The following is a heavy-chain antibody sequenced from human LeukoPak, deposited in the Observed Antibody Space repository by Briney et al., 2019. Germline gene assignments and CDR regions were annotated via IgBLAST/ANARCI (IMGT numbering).Heavy chain of an antibody. D-gene: IGHD3-3*01. V-gene: IGHV4-30-4*08. J-gene: IGHJ2*01. CDR2: IYYSGST. CDR1: GGSISSGDYY. CDR3: ARDYWCGCSHWYFDL. Sequence: PSETLSLTCTVSGGSISSGDYYWSWIRQPPGKGLEWIGYIYYSGSTYYNPSLKSRVTISVDTSKNQFSLKLTSVTAADKAVSYCARDYWCGCSHWYFDLWGHGSLVTVSS.